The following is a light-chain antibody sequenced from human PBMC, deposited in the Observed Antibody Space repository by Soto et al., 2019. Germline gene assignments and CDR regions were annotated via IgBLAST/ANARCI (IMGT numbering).Light chain of an antibody. CDR3: GTWDTSLSPTVV. CDR1: SSNIGNNY. J-gene: IGLJ2*01. CDR2: DNS. V-gene: IGLV1-51*01. Sequence: QSVLTQPPSVSAAPGQTVTISCSGSSSNIGNNYVSWYQQLPGTAPKLLIYDNSERPSGIPDRFSGSKSGTSATLGITGLQTGDEADYYCGTWDTSLSPTVVFGGGTKLTVL.